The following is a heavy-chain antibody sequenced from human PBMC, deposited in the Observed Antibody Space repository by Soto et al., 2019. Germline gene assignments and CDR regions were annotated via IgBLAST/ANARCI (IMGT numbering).Heavy chain of an antibody. J-gene: IGHJ6*02. CDR3: ARHGSRGSSSQRYYYYAMDV. Sequence: GESLKISCKGSGYSFTNYWIGWVRQMPGKGLEWMGIIYPGDSDTRYSPSFQGQVTISADKSISTAYLQWSSLKASDTAMYYCARHGSRGSSSQRYYYYAMDVWGQGTTVTVS. CDR2: IYPGDSDT. D-gene: IGHD6-6*01. CDR1: GYSFTNYW. V-gene: IGHV5-51*01.